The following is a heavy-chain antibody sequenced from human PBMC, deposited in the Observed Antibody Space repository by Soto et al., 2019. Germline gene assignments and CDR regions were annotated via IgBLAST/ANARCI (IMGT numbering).Heavy chain of an antibody. Sequence: HPVGSLRLSCAASGFTFSSYEMNWVRQAPGKGLEWISYISPNSTTIYYSDSVKGRFTISRDNAKSSLNLQMNSLRAEDTAVYYCARAAGTLVRGVYGMDVWGQGTTVTVSS. CDR3: ARAAGTLVRGVYGMDV. CDR1: GFTFSSYE. CDR2: ISPNSTTI. V-gene: IGHV3-48*03. J-gene: IGHJ6*02. D-gene: IGHD3-10*01.